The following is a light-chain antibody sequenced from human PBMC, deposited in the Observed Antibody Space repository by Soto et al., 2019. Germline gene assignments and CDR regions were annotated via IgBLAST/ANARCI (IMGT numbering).Light chain of an antibody. Sequence: EVVMTQSPATLSVSPGERATLSCRASQSVGSKLAWYQQKPGQAPRLLIFDAFTRATGIPARFSGSGSGTEFTLFISSLQSEDFAVCYCQQYNNWPPLTFGGGTKVEI. CDR2: DAF. V-gene: IGKV3-15*01. J-gene: IGKJ4*01. CDR3: QQYNNWPPLT. CDR1: QSVGSK.